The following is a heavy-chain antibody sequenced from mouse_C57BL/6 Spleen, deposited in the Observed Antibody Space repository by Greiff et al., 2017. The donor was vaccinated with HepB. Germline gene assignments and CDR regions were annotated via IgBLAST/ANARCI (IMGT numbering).Heavy chain of an antibody. J-gene: IGHJ3*01. CDR2: INPNNGGT. CDR1: GYTFTDYY. V-gene: IGHV1-26*01. Sequence: EVQLQQSGPELVKPGASVKISCKASGYTFTDYYMNWVKQSHGKSLEWIGDINPNNGGTSYNQKFKGKATLTVDKSSSTAYMELRSLTSEDSAVYYFARSPRQAWFAYWGQGTLVTVSA. CDR3: ARSPRQAWFAY. D-gene: IGHD3-2*02.